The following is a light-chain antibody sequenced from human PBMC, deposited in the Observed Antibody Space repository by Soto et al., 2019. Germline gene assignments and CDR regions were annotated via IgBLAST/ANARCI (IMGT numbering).Light chain of an antibody. V-gene: IGKV3-11*01. CDR1: QRVSSY. Sequence: EIVLTQSPATLSLSPGERATLSCRASQRVSSYLAWFQQKPGQAPRLLIYDASNRATGIPARFSGSGSGTDFTLTISSLEPEDFAVYYCQQRGTWPWTFGQGTRVEIK. CDR3: QQRGTWPWT. J-gene: IGKJ1*01. CDR2: DAS.